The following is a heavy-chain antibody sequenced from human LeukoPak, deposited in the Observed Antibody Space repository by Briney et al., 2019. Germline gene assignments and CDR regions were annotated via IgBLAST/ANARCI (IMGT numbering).Heavy chain of an antibody. CDR1: GYSISSGYY. J-gene: IGHJ4*02. D-gene: IGHD1-26*01. V-gene: IGHV4-38-2*02. Sequence: PSETLSLTCTVSGYSISSGYYWGWIRQPPGKGLEWIGSIYHSGSTYYNPSLKSRVTISVDTSKNQFSLKLSSVTAADTAVYYCARDHGVGALIDYWGQGTLVTVSS. CDR2: IYHSGST. CDR3: ARDHGVGALIDY.